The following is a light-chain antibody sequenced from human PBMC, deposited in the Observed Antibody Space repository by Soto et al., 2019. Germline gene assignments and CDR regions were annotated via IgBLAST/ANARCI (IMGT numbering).Light chain of an antibody. Sequence: DSQLTQSPSFLSASVGDRVTITCRASQDINSYLTWYQQKPGQAPKFLIYAASTLESGVPSRFSGSGSGTEFTLTISSLQSEDFAVYYCQQYNNWPPITFGQGTRLEI. J-gene: IGKJ5*01. CDR3: QQYNNWPPIT. CDR2: AAS. V-gene: IGKV1-9*01. CDR1: QDINSY.